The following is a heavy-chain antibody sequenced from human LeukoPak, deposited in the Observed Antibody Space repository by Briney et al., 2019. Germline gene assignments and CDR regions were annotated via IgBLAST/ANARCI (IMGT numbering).Heavy chain of an antibody. CDR2: ISYDGSNK. Sequence: PWGSLRFSCAASGFAFSIYGMHCVRQAPGKGLEWVAVISYDGSNKYYADSVKGRFTISRENSKTTLYLKRNILRAQDTAVYYCAKDQGSSSGYYYYDVMDVWGQGATVTVSS. V-gene: IGHV3-30*18. D-gene: IGHD6-6*01. CDR1: GFAFSIYG. J-gene: IGHJ6*02. CDR3: AKDQGSSSGYYYYDVMDV.